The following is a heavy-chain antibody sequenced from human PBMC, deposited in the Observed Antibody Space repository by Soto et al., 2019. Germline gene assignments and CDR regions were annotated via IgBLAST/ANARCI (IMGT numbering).Heavy chain of an antibody. Sequence: EVQLVESGGGLVQPGGSLKLSCAASGFTFSGSAMHWVRQASGKGLEWVGRIRGKANNYATVYAASVKGRFTTSRDDSKNTAHLQMNSLKTEDTAVYYCARHALQYCGGDCYLLPYFDLWGRGTLVTVSS. CDR2: IRGKANNYAT. J-gene: IGHJ2*01. D-gene: IGHD2-21*02. CDR3: ARHALQYCGGDCYLLPYFDL. V-gene: IGHV3-73*02. CDR1: GFTFSGSA.